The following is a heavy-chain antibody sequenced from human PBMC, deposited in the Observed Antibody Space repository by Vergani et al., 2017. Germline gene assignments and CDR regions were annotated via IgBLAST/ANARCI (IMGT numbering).Heavy chain of an antibody. D-gene: IGHD4-17*01. J-gene: IGHJ6*03. V-gene: IGHV3-21*01. Sequence: VQLVESGGGLVKPGGSLRLSCAASGFTFSSYSMNWVRQAPGKGLEWVSSISSSSSYIYYADSVKGRFTISRDNAKNSLYLQMNSLRAEDTAVYYCAGDGDHDYGDYAIFYYMDVWGKGP. CDR2: ISSSSSYI. CDR3: AGDGDHDYGDYAIFYYMDV. CDR1: GFTFSSYS.